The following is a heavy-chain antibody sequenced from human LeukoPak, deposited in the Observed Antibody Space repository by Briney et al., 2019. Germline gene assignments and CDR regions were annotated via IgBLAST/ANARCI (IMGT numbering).Heavy chain of an antibody. Sequence: PSETLSLTCTVSGYSISSGYYWGWIRQPPGKGLEWIGSIYHSGSTYYNPSLKSRVTISVDTSKNQFSLKLSSVTAADTAVYYCAREPPGIAAAGAFDYWGQGTLVTVSS. CDR2: IYHSGST. CDR1: GYSISSGYY. V-gene: IGHV4-38-2*02. CDR3: AREPPGIAAAGAFDY. D-gene: IGHD6-13*01. J-gene: IGHJ4*02.